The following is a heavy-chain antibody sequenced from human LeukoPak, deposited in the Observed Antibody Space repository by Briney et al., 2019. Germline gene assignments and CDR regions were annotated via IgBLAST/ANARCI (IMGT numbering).Heavy chain of an antibody. J-gene: IGHJ3*02. Sequence: KPSETLSLTCAVYGGSFTIYSWTWIRQPPGKSLEWVGEISPSGNTQYNPSLKSRVTISVDTSKNQFSLKLSSVTAADTAVYYCARDSGLDAFDIWGQGTMVTVSS. CDR3: ARDSGLDAFDI. D-gene: IGHD5-12*01. CDR2: ISPSGNT. V-gene: IGHV4-34*01. CDR1: GGSFTIYS.